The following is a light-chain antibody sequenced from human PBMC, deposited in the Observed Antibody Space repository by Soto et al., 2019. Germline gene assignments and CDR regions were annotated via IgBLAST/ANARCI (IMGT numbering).Light chain of an antibody. CDR3: QQYGSSPRT. V-gene: IGKV3-20*01. CDR2: GAS. CDR1: QSVSSNF. Sequence: EIVLTQSPGTLSLSPGERATLSCRTSQSVSSNFLARYQQKPGQAPRLLIYGASSRATSIPDRFSGGGSGTDFTLTICRLEPEDFAVYYCQQYGSSPRTFGQGTKVEIK. J-gene: IGKJ1*01.